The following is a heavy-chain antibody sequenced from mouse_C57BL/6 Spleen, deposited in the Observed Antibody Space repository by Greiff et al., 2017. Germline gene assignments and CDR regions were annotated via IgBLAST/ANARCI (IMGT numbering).Heavy chain of an antibody. CDR1: GYTFTSYW. CDR3: ARYDYDGYWYFDV. D-gene: IGHD2-4*01. V-gene: IGHV1-7*01. J-gene: IGHJ1*03. CDR2: INPSSGYT. Sequence: QVQLQQSGAELAKPGASVKLSCKASGYTFTSYWMHWVKQRPGQGLEWIGYINPSSGYTKYNQKFKDKATLTADKSSSTAYMQLSSLTYEDSAVYDCARYDYDGYWYFDVWGTGTTVTVSS.